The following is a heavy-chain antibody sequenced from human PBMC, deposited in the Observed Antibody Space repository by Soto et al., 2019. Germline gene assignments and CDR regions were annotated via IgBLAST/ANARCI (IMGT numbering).Heavy chain of an antibody. D-gene: IGHD6-13*01. Sequence: SETLSLTCTVSGGSISSGGYYWSWIRQHPGKGLEWIGYIYYSGSTYYNPSLKNRVTISVDTSKNQFSLKLSSVTAADTAVYYCARVTAAAGTSYYFDYWGQGTLVTVSA. CDR1: GGSISSGGYY. CDR3: ARVTAAAGTSYYFDY. J-gene: IGHJ4*02. CDR2: IYYSGST. V-gene: IGHV4-31*03.